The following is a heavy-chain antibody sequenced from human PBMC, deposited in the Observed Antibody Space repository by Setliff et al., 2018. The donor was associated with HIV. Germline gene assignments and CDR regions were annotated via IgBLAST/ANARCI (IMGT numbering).Heavy chain of an antibody. CDR2: VHISGSV. CDR1: GGSVSRSDYY. J-gene: IGHJ4*02. D-gene: IGHD4-17*01. Sequence: SETLSLTCTVSGGSVSRSDYYWSWIRQPAGGGLEWIGRVHISGSVNYNPSLRSRVSISIDTSKNQCSLKLTSVTATDTAVYYCVRHRKDDYFLTAYFDSLGQGALVTVSS. CDR3: VRHRKDDYFLTAYFDS. V-gene: IGHV4-61*02.